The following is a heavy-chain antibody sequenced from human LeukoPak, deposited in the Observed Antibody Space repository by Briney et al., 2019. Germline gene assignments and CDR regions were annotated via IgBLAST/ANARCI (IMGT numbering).Heavy chain of an antibody. CDR3: ARGLRPAYNWFDP. CDR1: GYSFTGYY. V-gene: IGHV1-2*02. Sequence: ASVKVSCKASGYSFTGYYMHWVRQAPGQGLEWMGWINPNSGGTNYAQKFQGRVTMTRDTSISTAYMELSRLSSDDTAVYYCARGLRPAYNWFDPWGQGTLVTVSS. D-gene: IGHD2-15*01. CDR2: INPNSGGT. J-gene: IGHJ5*02.